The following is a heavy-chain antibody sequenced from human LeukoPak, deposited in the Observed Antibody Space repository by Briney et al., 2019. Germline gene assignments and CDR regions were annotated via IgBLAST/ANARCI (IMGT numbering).Heavy chain of an antibody. D-gene: IGHD1-7*01. CDR1: GYRFTSYW. Sequence: KRGESLKISCKGSGYRFTSYWISWVRQMPGKGLEWMGRIDPSDSYTNYSPSFQGHVTISADESISTAYLQWSSLKASDNAMHYCAQSRITGTTDWFDPWGQGTLVTVSS. CDR3: AQSRITGTTDWFDP. J-gene: IGHJ5*02. V-gene: IGHV5-10-1*01. CDR2: IDPSDSYT.